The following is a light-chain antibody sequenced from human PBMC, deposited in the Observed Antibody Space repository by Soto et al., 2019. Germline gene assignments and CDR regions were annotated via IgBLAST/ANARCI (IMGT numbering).Light chain of an antibody. J-gene: IGKJ1*01. CDR3: LQYGSSAWT. V-gene: IGKV3-20*01. Sequence: EIVLTQSPGTLSLSPGERATLSCRASQSVSSSSLAWYQQKPGQAPRLLLYDASSRATGIPDRFSGSGSGTDFTLTISSLEPEDFAVYYCLQYGSSAWTFGQGTKVEIK. CDR1: QSVSSSS. CDR2: DAS.